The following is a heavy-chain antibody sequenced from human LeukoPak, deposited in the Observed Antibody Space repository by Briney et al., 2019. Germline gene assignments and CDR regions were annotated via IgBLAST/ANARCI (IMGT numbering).Heavy chain of an antibody. CDR3: ARGELGDRSGFSFFDY. J-gene: IGHJ4*02. CDR2: VMAIFGRV. D-gene: IGHD3-22*01. V-gene: IGHV1-69*05. CDR1: GTTFGLSA. Sequence: ASVKVSCKVSGTTFGLSAISWVRQAPGQGLEWMGGVMAIFGRVKYGQKFQGRATFTTDASTSTAYMELSSLTSEDTGVYYCARGELGDRSGFSFFDYWGQGTLVTVSS.